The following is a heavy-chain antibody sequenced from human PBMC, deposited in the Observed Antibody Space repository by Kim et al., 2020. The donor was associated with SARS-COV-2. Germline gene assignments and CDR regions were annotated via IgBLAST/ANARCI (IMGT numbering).Heavy chain of an antibody. CDR3: ARGGAVRNKYYYGMDV. CDR1: GYTFTGYY. Sequence: ASVKVSCKASGYTFTGYYMHWVRQAPGQGLEWMGWINPNSGGTNYAQKFQGWVTMTRDTSISTAYMELSRLRSDDTAVYYCARGGAVRNKYYYGMDVWGQGTTVTVSS. V-gene: IGHV1-2*04. CDR2: INPNSGGT. J-gene: IGHJ6*02.